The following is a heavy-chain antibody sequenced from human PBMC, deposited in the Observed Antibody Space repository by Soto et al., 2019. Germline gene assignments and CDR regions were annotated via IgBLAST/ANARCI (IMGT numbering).Heavy chain of an antibody. CDR1: GGSVSSGSYY. D-gene: IGHD3-22*01. V-gene: IGHV4-61*01. CDR3: ARDKIGYYDTSGYLDY. Sequence: SETLSLTCTVSGGSVSSGSYYWSWIRQPPGKGLEWIGYIYYSGNTNCNPSLKSRVTISVDTSKNRFSLKLSSVTAADTAVYYCARDKIGYYDTSGYLDYWGQGTLVTVSS. J-gene: IGHJ4*02. CDR2: IYYSGNT.